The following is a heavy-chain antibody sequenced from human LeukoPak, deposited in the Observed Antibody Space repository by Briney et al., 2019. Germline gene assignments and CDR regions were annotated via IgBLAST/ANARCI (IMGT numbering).Heavy chain of an antibody. J-gene: IGHJ6*03. D-gene: IGHD6-13*01. V-gene: IGHV1-69*06. CDR3: ARAGRIDSSSWSYYYYYYMDV. CDR1: GGTFSSYA. CDR2: IIPIFGTA. Sequence: SVKVSCKASGGTFSSYAISWVRQAPGQGLEWMGGIIPIFGTANYAQKFQGRVTITADKSTSTAYMELSSLRSEDTAVYYCARAGRIDSSSWSYYYYYYMDVWGKGTTVTVSS.